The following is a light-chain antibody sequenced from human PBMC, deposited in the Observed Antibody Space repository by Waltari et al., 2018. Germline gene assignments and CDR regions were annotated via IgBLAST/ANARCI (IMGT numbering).Light chain of an antibody. Sequence: DIVMTQSPLSLPVTPGEAASISCRSSQSLLHSNGYNYLDWYLQKPGQSPPLLIYLGSNRASGGPDRLSGSGSGTDVTLKISRMEAEDVGVYYCMQALQTPYTFGQGTKLEIK. V-gene: IGKV2-28*01. CDR1: QSLLHSNGYNY. CDR2: LGS. CDR3: MQALQTPYT. J-gene: IGKJ2*01.